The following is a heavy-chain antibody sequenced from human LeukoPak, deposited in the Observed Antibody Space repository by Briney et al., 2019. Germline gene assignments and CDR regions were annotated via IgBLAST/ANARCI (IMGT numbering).Heavy chain of an antibody. CDR3: ARTINSGSYYELEAFDI. Sequence: ASVKVSCKASGYTFTGYYMHWVRQAPGQGLEWMGRINPNSGGTNYAQKFQGRVTMTRDTSISTAYMELSRLRSDDTAVYYSARTINSGSYYELEAFDIWGQGTMVTVSS. CDR2: INPNSGGT. CDR1: GYTFTGYY. V-gene: IGHV1-2*06. J-gene: IGHJ3*02. D-gene: IGHD1-26*01.